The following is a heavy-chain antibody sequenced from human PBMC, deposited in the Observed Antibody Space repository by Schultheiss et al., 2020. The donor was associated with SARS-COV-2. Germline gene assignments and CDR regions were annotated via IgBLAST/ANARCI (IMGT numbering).Heavy chain of an antibody. CDR1: GFGFSTYA. Sequence: GESLKISCAASGFGFSTYAMNWVRQAPGKGLEWVSYISSSSSTIYYADSVKGRFTISRDNAKNSLYLQMNSLRAEDTAVYYCARVSVYYDRRVAFDIWGQGTMVTVSS. V-gene: IGHV3-48*01. CDR3: ARVSVYYDRRVAFDI. D-gene: IGHD3-3*01. CDR2: ISSSSSTI. J-gene: IGHJ3*02.